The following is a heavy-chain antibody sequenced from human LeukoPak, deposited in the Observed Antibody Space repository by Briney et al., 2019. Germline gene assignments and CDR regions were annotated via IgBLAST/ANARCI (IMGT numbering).Heavy chain of an antibody. CDR2: IYTSGST. CDR3: ARHLSPFITMIVVIDLPDAFDI. J-gene: IGHJ3*02. Sequence: SETLSLTCTVSGGSISSYYWSWIRQPAGKGLEWIGRIYTSGSTNYNPSLKSRVTMSVDTSKNQFSLKLSSVTAADTAVYYCARHLSPFITMIVVIDLPDAFDIWGQGTMVTVSS. V-gene: IGHV4-4*07. D-gene: IGHD3-22*01. CDR1: GGSISSYY.